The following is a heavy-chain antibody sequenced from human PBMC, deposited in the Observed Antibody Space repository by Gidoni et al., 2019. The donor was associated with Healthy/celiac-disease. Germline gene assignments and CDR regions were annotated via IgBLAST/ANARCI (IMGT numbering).Heavy chain of an antibody. CDR3: ARGLGAPRSGYYYVYFQH. J-gene: IGHJ1*01. CDR1: GGSFSGSY. Sequence: QVQLQQWGAGLLTPSETLSLTCAVYGGSFSGSYWSWIRQPPGKGLEWIGEINHSGSTNYNPSLKSRVTISVDTSKNQFSLKLSSVTAADTAVYYCARGLGAPRSGYYYVYFQHWGQGTLVTVSS. V-gene: IGHV4-34*01. D-gene: IGHD3-22*01. CDR2: INHSGST.